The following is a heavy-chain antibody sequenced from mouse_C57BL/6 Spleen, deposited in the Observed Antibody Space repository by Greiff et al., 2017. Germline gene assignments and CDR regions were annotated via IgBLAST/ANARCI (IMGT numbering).Heavy chain of an antibody. V-gene: IGHV1-53*01. CDR3: AREAYDYDGDSWFAY. D-gene: IGHD2-4*01. CDR2: INPSNGGT. CDR1: GYTFTSYW. Sequence: QVHVKQPGTELVKPGASVKLSCKASGYTFTSYWMHWVKQRPGQGLEWIGNINPSNGGTNYNEKFKSKATLTVDKSSSTAYMQLSSLTSEDSAVYYCAREAYDYDGDSWFAYWGQGTLVTVSA. J-gene: IGHJ3*01.